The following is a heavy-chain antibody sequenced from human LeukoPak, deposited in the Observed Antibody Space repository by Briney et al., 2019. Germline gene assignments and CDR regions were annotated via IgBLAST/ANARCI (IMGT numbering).Heavy chain of an antibody. J-gene: IGHJ5*02. V-gene: IGHV4-30-4*07. CDR3: ARSSHYYDASGFYSWFDP. D-gene: IGHD3-22*01. CDR1: GGSISSGDYS. CDR2: VYYSGNT. Sequence: SETLSLTCAVSGGSISSGDYSWSWIRQPPGKGLEWIGYVYYSGNTYYNPSLKSRFTISVDTSKNQFSLRLNSVTAADTAAYYCARSSHYYDASGFYSWFDPWGQGTLVTVSS.